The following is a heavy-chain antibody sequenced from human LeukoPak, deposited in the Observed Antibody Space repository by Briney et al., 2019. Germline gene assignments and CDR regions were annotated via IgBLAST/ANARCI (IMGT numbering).Heavy chain of an antibody. Sequence: SETLSLTFTVSGGSISSYYWSWIRQPPGKGLEWIGYIYYSGSTNYNPSLKSRVTMSVDTSKNQFSLKLSSVTAADTAVYYCARGSSSSWYWFDPWGQGTLVTVSS. J-gene: IGHJ5*02. V-gene: IGHV4-59*12. CDR2: IYYSGST. D-gene: IGHD6-13*01. CDR1: GGSISSYY. CDR3: ARGSSSSWYWFDP.